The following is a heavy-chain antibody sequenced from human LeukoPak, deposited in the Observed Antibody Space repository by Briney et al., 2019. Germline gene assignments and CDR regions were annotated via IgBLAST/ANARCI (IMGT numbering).Heavy chain of an antibody. CDR3: ARGSPHNSYGRYYYYYYMDV. Sequence: SETLSLTCIVSGGSISSYYWSWIRQPPGKGLEWIGNIYYSGSTNYNPSLKNRVTISVDTSKNQFSLKLSSVTAADTAVYYCARGSPHNSYGRYYYYYYMDVWGKGTTVTISS. J-gene: IGHJ6*03. CDR2: IYYSGST. V-gene: IGHV4-59*01. CDR1: GGSISSYY. D-gene: IGHD5-18*01.